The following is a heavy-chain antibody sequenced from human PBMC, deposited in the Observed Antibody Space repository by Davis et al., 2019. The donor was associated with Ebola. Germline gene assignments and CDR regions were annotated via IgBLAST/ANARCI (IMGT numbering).Heavy chain of an antibody. CDR2: ISSSSSYI. J-gene: IGHJ4*02. V-gene: IGHV3-21*01. Sequence: GESLKISCAASGFTFSRYSMNWVRQAPGKGLEWVSSISSSSSYIYYADSEKGRFTISRDNAKNSLYLQMNSLRAEDTAVYYCARAPLGYYDFWSGYYKGGYFDYWGQGTLVTVSS. D-gene: IGHD3-3*01. CDR1: GFTFSRYS. CDR3: ARAPLGYYDFWSGYYKGGYFDY.